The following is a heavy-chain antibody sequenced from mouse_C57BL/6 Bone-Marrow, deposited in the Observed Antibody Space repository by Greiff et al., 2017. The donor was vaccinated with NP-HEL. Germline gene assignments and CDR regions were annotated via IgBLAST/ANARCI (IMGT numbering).Heavy chain of an antibody. V-gene: IGHV1-39*01. CDR2: INPNYGTT. J-gene: IGHJ4*01. CDR3: ARGSNYACYYAMDY. Sequence: EVKLMESGPELVKPGASVKISCKASGYSFTDYNMNWVKQSNGKSLEWIGVINPNYGTTSYNQKFKGKATLTVDQSSSTAYMQLNSLTSEDSAVYYCARGSNYACYYAMDYWGQGTSVTVSS. D-gene: IGHD2-5*01. CDR1: GYSFTDYN.